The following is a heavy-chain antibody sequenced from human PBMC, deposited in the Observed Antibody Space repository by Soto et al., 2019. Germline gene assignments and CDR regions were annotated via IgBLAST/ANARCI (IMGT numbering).Heavy chain of an antibody. V-gene: IGHV1-24*01. CDR1: GYTLTELS. CDR3: ARGGYSYGYSLLELDY. Sequence: ASVKVSCKVSGYTLTELSMHWVRQAPGKGLEWMGGFDPEDGETIYAQKFQGRVTMTEDTSTDTAYMELSSLRSEDTAVYYCARGGYSYGYSLLELDYWSQGPLVTVSS. D-gene: IGHD5-18*01. CDR2: FDPEDGET. J-gene: IGHJ4*02.